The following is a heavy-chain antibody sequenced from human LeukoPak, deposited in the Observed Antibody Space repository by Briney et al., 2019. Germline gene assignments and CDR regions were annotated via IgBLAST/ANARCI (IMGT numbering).Heavy chain of an antibody. CDR1: GFTFDDYI. V-gene: IGHV3-43*01. J-gene: IGHJ6*03. CDR3: AKDIAVRGKEYYYYYMDV. D-gene: IGHD2/OR15-2a*01. Sequence: GGSLRLSCAASGFTFDDYIMHWVRQAPGKGLEWVSLISWDGGSTYYADSVKGRFTISRDNSENSLYLQMNSLRTEDTALYYCAKDIAVRGKEYYYYYMDVWGKGTTVTVSS. CDR2: ISWDGGST.